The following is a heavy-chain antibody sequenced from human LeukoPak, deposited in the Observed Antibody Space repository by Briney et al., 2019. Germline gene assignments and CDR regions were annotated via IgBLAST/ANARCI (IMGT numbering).Heavy chain of an antibody. CDR1: GGSISSSSYY. Sequence: PSETLSLTCTVSGGSISSSSYYWGWIRQPPGKGLEWIGEINHSGSTNYNPSLKSRVTISVDTSKNQFSLKLSSVTAADTAVYYWARGRWYFYYWGQGTLVTVSS. D-gene: IGHD6-13*01. CDR3: ARGRWYFYY. CDR2: INHSGST. J-gene: IGHJ4*02. V-gene: IGHV4-39*07.